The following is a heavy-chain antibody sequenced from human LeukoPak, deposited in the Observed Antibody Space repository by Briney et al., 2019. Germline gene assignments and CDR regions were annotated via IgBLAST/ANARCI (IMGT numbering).Heavy chain of an antibody. D-gene: IGHD2-2*01. Sequence: PGGSLRLFCAASGFTFSSYGMHWVRQAPGKGLEWVAVISYDGSDKYYADSVKGRFTISRDNSKNTLYLQMNSLRTEDTAVYYCAKDGYPLGYCSSTSCPYYFNYWGQGTLVTVSS. V-gene: IGHV3-30*18. CDR1: GFTFSSYG. J-gene: IGHJ4*02. CDR3: AKDGYPLGYCSSTSCPYYFNY. CDR2: ISYDGSDK.